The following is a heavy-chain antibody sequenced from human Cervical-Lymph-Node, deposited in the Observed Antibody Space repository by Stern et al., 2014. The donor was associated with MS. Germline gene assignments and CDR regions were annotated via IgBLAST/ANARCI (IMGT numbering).Heavy chain of an antibody. D-gene: IGHD3-3*01. CDR3: ASEGPGRRGYYSNWFDP. CDR1: GFTVSNKY. J-gene: IGHJ5*02. V-gene: IGHV3-66*02. Sequence: EVQLVESGGGLVQPGGSLRLSCAASGFTVSNKYMTWVRQAPGKGLERVSVIYSGGSTYYADSVKGRFTISRDNSKNTLYLQMNSLRAEDTAVYYCASEGPGRRGYYSNWFDPWGQGTLVTVSS. CDR2: IYSGGST.